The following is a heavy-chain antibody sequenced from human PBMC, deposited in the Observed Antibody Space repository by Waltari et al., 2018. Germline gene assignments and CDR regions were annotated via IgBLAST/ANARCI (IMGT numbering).Heavy chain of an antibody. CDR2: INPNSGT. D-gene: IGHD6-13*01. CDR1: GYTFTGYY. J-gene: IGHJ4*02. CDR3: ARESQSIAAAGTDFDY. V-gene: IGHV1-2*02. Sequence: QVQLVQSGAEVKKPGASVKVSCKASGYTFTGYYMPWVRQAPGQGLEWMGWINPNSGTNYAQKFQGRVTMTRDTSISTAYMELSRLRSDDTALYYCARESQSIAAAGTDFDYWGQGTLVTVSS.